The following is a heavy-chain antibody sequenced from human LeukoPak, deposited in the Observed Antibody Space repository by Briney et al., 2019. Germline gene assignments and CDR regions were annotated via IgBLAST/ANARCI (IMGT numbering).Heavy chain of an antibody. CDR1: GYSFSTYW. Sequence: GESLKISCKGSGYSFSTYWIGWVRQMPGKGLEWMGLINAADSDTRYSPSFQGQVLISVDKSISTAYLQWSSLKASDTAMYYCARRDTAMTLPYWGQGTLVTVSS. D-gene: IGHD5-18*01. CDR2: INAADSDT. CDR3: ARRDTAMTLPY. J-gene: IGHJ4*02. V-gene: IGHV5-51*01.